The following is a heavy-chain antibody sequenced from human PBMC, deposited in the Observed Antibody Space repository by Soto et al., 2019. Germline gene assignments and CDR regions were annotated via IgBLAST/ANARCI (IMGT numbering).Heavy chain of an antibody. CDR3: ATVPIGVVVPAAMELDD. CDR1: GYTLTELS. D-gene: IGHD2-2*01. Sequence: SVKVSCKVSGYTLTELSMHWVRQAPGKGLEWMGGFDPEDGETIYAQKFQGRVTMTEDTSTDTAYMELSSLRSEDTAVYYCATVPIGVVVPAAMELDDWGQGTLVTVSS. V-gene: IGHV1-24*01. J-gene: IGHJ4*02. CDR2: FDPEDGET.